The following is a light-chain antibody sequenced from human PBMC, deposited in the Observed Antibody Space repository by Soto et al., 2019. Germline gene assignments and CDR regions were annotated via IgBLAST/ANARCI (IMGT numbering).Light chain of an antibody. CDR1: QSINSY. Sequence: DIQMTQSPSSLSASVGDRVTITCRASQSINSYLNWYQQKPGKAPNLLIFAASILQSGVPSRFSGSGSGTDFTLTISSLQPEDFATYSCQQTYRTPYTFGQGTNLEIK. CDR2: AAS. V-gene: IGKV1-39*01. CDR3: QQTYRTPYT. J-gene: IGKJ2*01.